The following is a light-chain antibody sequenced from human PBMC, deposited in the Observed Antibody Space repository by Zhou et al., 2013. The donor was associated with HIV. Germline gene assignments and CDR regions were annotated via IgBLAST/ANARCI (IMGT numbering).Light chain of an antibody. J-gene: IGKJ2*01. CDR1: QSVDRK. Sequence: IVLTQSPATLSVSPGEKATLFCRASQSVDRKLAWYQQKPGQPPRLLIYGASTRAAGVPARFSATGSGTEFALTISGLQSEDFAVYYCQQYDNWPSFGQGTKLQIK. CDR3: QQYDNWPS. CDR2: GAS. V-gene: IGKV3-15*01.